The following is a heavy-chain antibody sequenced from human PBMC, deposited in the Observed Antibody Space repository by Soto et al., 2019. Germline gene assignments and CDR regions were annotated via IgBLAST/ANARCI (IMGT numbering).Heavy chain of an antibody. Sequence: QAQLAESGGGLVKPGGSLRLSCVASGFAFSDYYMSWIRQAPGKGLEWIAYISSHSGGTIYYADSVKDRFTISRDNARHSLYLQMNSLRTEDTAVYYCGREACGGIEIWGQGTMVTVSS. CDR3: GREACGGIEI. CDR2: ISSHSGGTI. V-gene: IGHV3-11*01. CDR1: GFAFSDYY. J-gene: IGHJ3*02. D-gene: IGHD2-21*01.